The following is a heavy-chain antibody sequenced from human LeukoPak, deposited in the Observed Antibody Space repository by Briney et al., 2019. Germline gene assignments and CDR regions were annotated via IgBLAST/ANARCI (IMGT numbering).Heavy chain of an antibody. CDR1: GFTFSSHW. Sequence: GGSLRLSCADSGFTFSSHWMAWVRQAPGKGLGWVANIKQDGTEKYYMDSVKGRFTISRDNAKNSLYLQMNSLRPEDTAVYYCATIEAVRFHYWGQGTLVTVSS. J-gene: IGHJ4*02. CDR2: IKQDGTEK. D-gene: IGHD6-19*01. CDR3: ATIEAVRFHY. V-gene: IGHV3-7*01.